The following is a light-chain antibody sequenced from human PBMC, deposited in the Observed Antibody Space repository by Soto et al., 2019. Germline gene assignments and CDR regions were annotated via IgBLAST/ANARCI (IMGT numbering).Light chain of an antibody. CDR3: QHYNNWPPWT. CDR1: QSVSSN. Sequence: TQSPATLSVSPGERATLSCRASQSVSSNLACYQQKPGQAPRLLIYGASTRATGIPARFSGSGSGTEFTLTISSLQSEDFAVYYCQHYNNWPPWTFGQGTKVDIK. V-gene: IGKV3-15*01. CDR2: GAS. J-gene: IGKJ1*01.